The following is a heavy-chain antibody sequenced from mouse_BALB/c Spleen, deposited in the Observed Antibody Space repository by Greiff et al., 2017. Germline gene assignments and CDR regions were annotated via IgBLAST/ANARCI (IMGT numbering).Heavy chain of an antibody. CDR2: ISSGGGST. V-gene: IGHV5-12-1*01. J-gene: IGHJ2*01. Sequence: DVQLVESGGGLVKPGGSLKLSCAASGFAFSSDDMSWVRQTPEKRLEWVAYISSGGGSTYYPDTVKGRFTISRDNAKNTLYLQMSSLKSEDTAMYYCARHGVLRPYYFDYWGQGTTLTVSS. CDR3: ARHGVLRPYYFDY. CDR1: GFAFSSDD. D-gene: IGHD1-2*01.